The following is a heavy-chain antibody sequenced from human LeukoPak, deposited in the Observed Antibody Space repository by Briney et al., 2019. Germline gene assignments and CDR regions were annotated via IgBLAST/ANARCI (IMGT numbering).Heavy chain of an antibody. D-gene: IGHD1-26*01. Sequence: SETLPLTCTVSSGSISTYYWSWIRQPAGKGLEYIGRLYETGSTNYNPSLKRRVTMSVDTSTNQFSLQLSSVTAADTAVYYCARGPGAAAMEAFDIWGQGTMVTVSS. V-gene: IGHV4-4*07. CDR3: ARGPGAAAMEAFDI. J-gene: IGHJ3*02. CDR1: SGSISTYY. CDR2: LYETGST.